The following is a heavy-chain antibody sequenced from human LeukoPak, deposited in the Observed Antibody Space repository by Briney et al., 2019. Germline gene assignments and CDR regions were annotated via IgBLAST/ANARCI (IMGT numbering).Heavy chain of an antibody. V-gene: IGHV3-74*01. Sequence: QTGGSLRLSCAASGFTFSTYWMHWVRQVPGKGLVWVSHVNVGGTNTSYVGSVKGRFTISRDNAKNMLYLQMNSLRADDTAVYYCARGAGGLDYWGQGILVTVSS. CDR1: GFTFSTYW. D-gene: IGHD6-13*01. J-gene: IGHJ4*02. CDR2: VNVGGTNT. CDR3: ARGAGGLDY.